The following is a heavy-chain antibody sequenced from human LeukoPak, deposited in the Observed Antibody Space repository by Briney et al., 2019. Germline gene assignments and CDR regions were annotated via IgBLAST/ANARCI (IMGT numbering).Heavy chain of an antibody. CDR3: AKDIYYDSSGYPIDY. CDR2: ISYDGSNK. CDR1: GFTFSSYG. D-gene: IGHD3-22*01. V-gene: IGHV3-30*18. J-gene: IGHJ4*02. Sequence: GRSLRLSCAASGFTFSSYGMHWVRQAPGKGLEWVAVISYDGSNKYYADSVKGRFTISRDNSKNTLYLQMNSLRAEDTAVYYCAKDIYYDSSGYPIDYWGQGTLVTVSS.